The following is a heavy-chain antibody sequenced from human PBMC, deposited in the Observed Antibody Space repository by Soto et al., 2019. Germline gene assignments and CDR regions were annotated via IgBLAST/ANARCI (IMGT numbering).Heavy chain of an antibody. Sequence: PSETLSLTCSVSGASITDYSWNWIRQSAGKGLEWIGRIYATGKNQVNPSLQSRVTTSLDTSKNQFSLKLASVTAADTAVYYCAGESGENWSYEAYWGQGTLVTVSS. CDR2: IYATGKN. V-gene: IGHV4-4*07. CDR3: AGESGENWSYEAY. CDR1: GASITDYS. J-gene: IGHJ4*02. D-gene: IGHD1-7*01.